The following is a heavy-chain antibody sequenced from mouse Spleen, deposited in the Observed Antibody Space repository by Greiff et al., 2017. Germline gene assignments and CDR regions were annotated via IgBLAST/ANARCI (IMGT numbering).Heavy chain of an antibody. V-gene: IGHV1-15*01. D-gene: IGHD1-1*01. CDR3: TREGGSSPAWFAY. CDR1: GYTFTDYE. Sequence: QVQLQQSGAELVRPGASVTLSCKASGYTFTDYEMHWVKQTPVHGLEWIGAIDPETGGTAYNQKFKGKAILTADKSSSTAYMELRSLTSEDSAVYYCTREGGSSPAWFAYWGQGTLVTVSA. J-gene: IGHJ3*01. CDR2: IDPETGGT.